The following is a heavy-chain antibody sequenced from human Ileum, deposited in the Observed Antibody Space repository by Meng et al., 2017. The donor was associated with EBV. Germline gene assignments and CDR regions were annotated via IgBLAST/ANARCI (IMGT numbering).Heavy chain of an antibody. CDR3: ARRPTGIDY. CDR2: IIHGGSP. V-gene: IGHV4-34*12. CDR1: GGPLSGAY. Sequence: QVELQQWGAGLLKPSETLSLTGAVNGGPLSGAYWNWIRQPPGKGLEWIGEIIHGGSPSYNPSLKSRVTISIDTSKNQLSLMLSSVTAADTAVYYCARRPTGIDYWGQGTLVTVSS. D-gene: IGHD2-8*02. J-gene: IGHJ4*02.